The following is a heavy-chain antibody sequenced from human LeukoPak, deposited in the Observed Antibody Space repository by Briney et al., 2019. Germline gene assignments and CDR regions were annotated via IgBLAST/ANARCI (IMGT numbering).Heavy chain of an antibody. D-gene: IGHD6-19*01. CDR3: ARGQWLVAYFDY. V-gene: IGHV6-1*01. J-gene: IGHJ4*02. CDR2: TYYRSKWYN. CDR1: GDSFSSNSAA. Sequence: SQTLSLTCAISGDSFSSNSAAWNWLRQSPSRGLEWLGRTYYRSKWYNDYAVSVKGRITINPDTYKNQFSLQLNSVTPEDTAVYYCARGQWLVAYFDYWGQGTLVIVSS.